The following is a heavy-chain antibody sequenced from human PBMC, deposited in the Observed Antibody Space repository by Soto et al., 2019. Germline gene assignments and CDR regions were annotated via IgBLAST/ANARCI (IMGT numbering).Heavy chain of an antibody. CDR3: ASGVGGYSSSWYSVFHGYIY. J-gene: IGHJ4*02. Sequence: PGESLKISCKGSGYSFTSYWIGWVRQMPGKGLEWMGIIYPGDSDTRYSPSFQGQVTISADKSISTAYLQMSSLRAEDTAVYYCASGVGGYSSSWYSVFHGYIYWGQGTLVTVSS. CDR2: IYPGDSDT. CDR1: GYSFTSYW. V-gene: IGHV5-51*01. D-gene: IGHD6-13*01.